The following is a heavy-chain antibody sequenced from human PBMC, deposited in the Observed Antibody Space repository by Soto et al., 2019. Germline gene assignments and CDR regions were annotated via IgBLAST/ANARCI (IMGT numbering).Heavy chain of an antibody. V-gene: IGHV4-59*11. D-gene: IGHD6-13*01. Sequence: PSETLSLTCTVSGGSISNHYWSWIRQPPGKGLEWLGYIYKNERTNYNPSLKSRATISVHTSKNQFSLGLSSVTAADTAVYYCAREDSSSWNVYYYYYGMDVWGQGTTVTVSS. J-gene: IGHJ6*02. CDR3: AREDSSSWNVYYYYYGMDV. CDR1: GGSISNHY. CDR2: IYKNERT.